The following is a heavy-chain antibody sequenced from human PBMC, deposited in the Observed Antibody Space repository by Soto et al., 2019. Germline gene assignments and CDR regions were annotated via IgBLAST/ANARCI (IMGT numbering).Heavy chain of an antibody. CDR3: AKKVPAALRLYYFFGLDV. D-gene: IGHD2-15*01. J-gene: IGHJ6*02. CDR2: ISQSGTT. V-gene: IGHV4-4*02. Sequence: PSETLSLTCAVSGASIGSDNRWTWVRQPPGEGLEWIGEISQSGTTKYNPSLASRVTISVDKSKNQFSLRLTSMTAADTAVYYCAKKVPAALRLYYFFGLDVSGQGTTVTVYS. CDR1: GASIGSDNR.